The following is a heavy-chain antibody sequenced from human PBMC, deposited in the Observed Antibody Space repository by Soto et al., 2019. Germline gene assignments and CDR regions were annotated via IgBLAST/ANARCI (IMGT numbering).Heavy chain of an antibody. CDR2: IKPDGSQK. CDR1: GFTFSSYW. J-gene: IGHJ3*02. V-gene: IGHV3-7*04. Sequence: GGSLRLSCAASGFTFSSYWMSWVRQAPGKGLEWVANIKPDGSQKWYVDSVKGRFSISRDNAKKSLYLQMNSLRAEDTAVYYCARGDYYDSSGPFSDAFDIWGQGTMVTVSS. CDR3: ARGDYYDSSGPFSDAFDI. D-gene: IGHD3-22*01.